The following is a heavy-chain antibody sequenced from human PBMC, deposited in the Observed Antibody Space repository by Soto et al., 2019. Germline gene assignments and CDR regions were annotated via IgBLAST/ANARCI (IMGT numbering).Heavy chain of an antibody. CDR3: ARGGFMVRGPKGFFDI. J-gene: IGHJ3*02. CDR1: GFTFSSYS. V-gene: IGHV3-21*01. D-gene: IGHD3-10*01. Sequence: PGGSLRLSCAASGFTFSSYSMNWVRQAPGKGLEWVSSISSSSSYIYYADSVKGRFTISRDNAKNSLYLQMNSLRAEDTAVYYCARGGFMVRGPKGFFDIWGQGTMVTVSS. CDR2: ISSSSSYI.